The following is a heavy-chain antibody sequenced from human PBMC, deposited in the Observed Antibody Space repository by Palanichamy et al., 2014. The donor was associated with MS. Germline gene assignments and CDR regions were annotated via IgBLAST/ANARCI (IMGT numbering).Heavy chain of an antibody. CDR3: ARDLNWNQADY. J-gene: IGHJ4*02. V-gene: IGHV3-74*01. CDR1: GFTFSSKW. CDR2: INTDGTRT. Sequence: EVQLVESGGGLVQPGGSLRLSCAASGFTFSSKWMHWVRQVPGEGLVWVSRINTDGTRTTYADSVKGRFTISRDNAKNTLYLQMNSLRAEDTAVYYYARDLNWNQADYWGQGTLVTVSS. D-gene: IGHD1-20*01.